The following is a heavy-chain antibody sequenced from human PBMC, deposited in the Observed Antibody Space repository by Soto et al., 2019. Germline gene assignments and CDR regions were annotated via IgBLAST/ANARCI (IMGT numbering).Heavy chain of an antibody. CDR3: ARGPYCSGGSCYRNYYYYYMDV. V-gene: IGHV3-33*01. D-gene: IGHD2-15*01. Sequence: QVQLVGSGGGVVQPGRALRLSCAASGFTFSSYGMHWVRQAPGKGLEWVAGIWYDGSNKYYADSVKGRFTISRDNSKNTLYLQMNSLRAEDTAVYYCARGPYCSGGSCYRNYYYYYMDVWGKGTTVTVSS. J-gene: IGHJ6*03. CDR1: GFTFSSYG. CDR2: IWYDGSNK.